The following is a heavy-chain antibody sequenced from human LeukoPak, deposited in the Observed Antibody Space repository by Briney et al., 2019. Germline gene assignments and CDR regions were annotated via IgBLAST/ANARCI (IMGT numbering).Heavy chain of an antibody. CDR2: INRSVGT. CDR3: ARGHTRITMLRGSRSAYYFDY. J-gene: IGHJ4*02. V-gene: IGHV4-34*01. CDR1: SGSFSGYY. D-gene: IGHD3-10*01. Sequence: SETLSLTCSVYSGSFSGYYWSWIRQPPGKGLEWIGEINRSVGTNYNPSLKSRVTISLDTSKNQFSLKLSSVPAAGTAVYYCARGHTRITMLRGSRSAYYFDYWGQGTLVTVSS.